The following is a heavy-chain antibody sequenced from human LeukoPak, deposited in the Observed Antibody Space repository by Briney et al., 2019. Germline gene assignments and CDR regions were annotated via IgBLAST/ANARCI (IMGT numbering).Heavy chain of an antibody. D-gene: IGHD2-21*02. CDR2: ISYSGST. CDR3: ARLGHCFGSHCLDDF. CDR1: GGSISGYY. Sequence: SETLSLTCTVSGGSISGYYWSWMRQTPGRGLEYVGYISYSGSTNYNPTLKSRVIISVDTSKKQFSLKLSSVTAADTAVYYCARLGHCFGSHCLDDFCGQGTLVTVSS. V-gene: IGHV4-59*01. J-gene: IGHJ4*02.